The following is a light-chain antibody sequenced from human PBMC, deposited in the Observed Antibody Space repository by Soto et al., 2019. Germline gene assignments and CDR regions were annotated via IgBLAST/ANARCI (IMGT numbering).Light chain of an antibody. CDR1: QYLXKY. CDR3: QQYYSDPWT. Sequence: IQVTQSASSLSASVGDSVTITCQASQYLXKYFNWYQQKPGKAPKILXDAASNLETGGPSRLSGSGSATDFTFTISCLQSEYFSTYYCQQYYSDPWTFGQGTKVDI. CDR2: AAS. V-gene: IGKV1-33*01. J-gene: IGKJ1*01.